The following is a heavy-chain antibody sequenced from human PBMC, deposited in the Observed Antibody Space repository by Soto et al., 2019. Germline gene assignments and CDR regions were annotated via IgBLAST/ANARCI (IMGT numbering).Heavy chain of an antibody. CDR2: IWNDGSNK. CDR1: GFTFSNYG. CDR3: ARDLSRNWFDP. Sequence: GGSLRLSCAASGFTFSNYGMHWVRQAPGKGLEWVAIIWNDGSNKHYTDSVKGRFTISRDNSKYTLYLQMNSLRAEDTAVYYCARDLSRNWFDPWGQGTLVTVSS. J-gene: IGHJ5*02. V-gene: IGHV3-33*01.